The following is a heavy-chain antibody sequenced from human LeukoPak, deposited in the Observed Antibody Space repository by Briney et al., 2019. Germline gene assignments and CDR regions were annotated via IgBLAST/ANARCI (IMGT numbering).Heavy chain of an antibody. V-gene: IGHV1-2*02. CDR3: ARVNYYDSSGYQETLFDY. J-gene: IGHJ4*02. CDR1: GYTFTGYY. Sequence: ASVKDSCKASGYTFTGYYMHWVRQAPGQGLEWMGWINPNSGGTNYAQKFQGRVTMTRDTSINTAYMELSRLRSDNTAVFYCARVNYYDSSGYQETLFDYWGQGTLVTVSS. D-gene: IGHD3-22*01. CDR2: INPNSGGT.